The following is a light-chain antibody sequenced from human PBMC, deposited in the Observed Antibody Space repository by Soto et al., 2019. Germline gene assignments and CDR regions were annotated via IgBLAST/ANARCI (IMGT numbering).Light chain of an antibody. CDR2: AAS. Sequence: DIQMTQSPSSLSASVGDRVSVTCRANQSISTFLNWYQQRPGEAPKLLIYAASSLQSGVPSRFSGSGSGADFTLTIGSLQPEDFATYYCQQSYTTPRTFGQGTKVEVK. V-gene: IGKV1-39*01. CDR1: QSISTF. CDR3: QQSYTTPRT. J-gene: IGKJ1*01.